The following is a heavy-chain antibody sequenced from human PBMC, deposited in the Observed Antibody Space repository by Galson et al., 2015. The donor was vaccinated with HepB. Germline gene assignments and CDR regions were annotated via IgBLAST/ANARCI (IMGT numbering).Heavy chain of an antibody. Sequence: QSGAEVKKPGESLKISCKGSGYSFTSYWIDWVRQMPGKGLEWMGIIYPGDSDTTYSPSFQGQVTFSADKPISTAYLQWSSLKASDTAMYYCARPRARGSWYWNYWGQGTLVTVSS. CDR3: ARPRARGSWYWNY. CDR2: IYPGDSDT. J-gene: IGHJ4*02. D-gene: IGHD6-13*01. V-gene: IGHV5-51*01. CDR1: GYSFTSYW.